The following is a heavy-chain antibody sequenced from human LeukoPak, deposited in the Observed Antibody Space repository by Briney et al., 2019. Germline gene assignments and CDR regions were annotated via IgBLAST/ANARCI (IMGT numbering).Heavy chain of an antibody. V-gene: IGHV4-59*08. D-gene: IGHD3-22*01. CDR2: IYYSGST. J-gene: IGHJ4*02. CDR1: GGSISNYY. Sequence: PSETLSLTCTVSGGSISNYYWSWIRQPPGKGLEWIGYIYYSGSTNYNPSLKSRVTISVDTSKNQFSLKLSSVTAADTAVYYCARLTSGYYANFDYWGQGTLVTVSS. CDR3: ARLTSGYYANFDY.